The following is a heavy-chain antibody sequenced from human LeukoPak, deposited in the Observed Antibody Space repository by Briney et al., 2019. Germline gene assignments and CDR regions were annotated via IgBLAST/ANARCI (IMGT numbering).Heavy chain of an antibody. CDR3: ARDGGYCSGGSCYSGYYYYYMDV. D-gene: IGHD2-15*01. CDR1: GGSFSGYY. V-gene: IGHV4-34*01. CDR2: INHSGST. Sequence: PSETLSLTCAVYGGSFSGYYWSWIRQPPGKGLEWIGEINHSGSTNYNPSLKSRVTISVDTSKNQSSLKLSSVTAADTAVYYCARDGGYCSGGSCYSGYYYYYMDVWGKGTTVTISS. J-gene: IGHJ6*03.